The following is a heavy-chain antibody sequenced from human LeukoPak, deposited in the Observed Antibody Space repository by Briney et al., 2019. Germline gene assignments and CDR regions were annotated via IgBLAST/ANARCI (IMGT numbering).Heavy chain of an antibody. D-gene: IGHD5-12*01. Sequence: ASVKVSCKASGYTFTSYYMHWVRQAPGQGLEWRGIINPSGGSTSYAQKFQGRVTMTRDTSISTAYMELSRLRSNDTAVYYCARVYIAGGYVFEYWGKGNLVTVSS. CDR1: GYTFTSYY. J-gene: IGHJ4*02. V-gene: IGHV1-46*01. CDR2: INPSGGST. CDR3: ARVYIAGGYVFEY.